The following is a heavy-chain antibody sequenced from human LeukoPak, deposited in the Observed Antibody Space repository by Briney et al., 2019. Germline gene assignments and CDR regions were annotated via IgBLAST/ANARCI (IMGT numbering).Heavy chain of an antibody. D-gene: IGHD3-22*01. CDR2: IIPNHGTT. CDR1: GGTSNSHA. CDR3: ATTNDGGGYQWGDFFDF. Sequence: ASVKVSCKASGGTSNSHAISWVRQAPGQRLEGMERIIPNHGTTNRAQHSKDRVTLTADKSTNTAYIELTSLTSDDTAVYYCATTNDGGGYQWGDFFDFWGQGALVTVSS. J-gene: IGHJ4*02. V-gene: IGHV1-69*04.